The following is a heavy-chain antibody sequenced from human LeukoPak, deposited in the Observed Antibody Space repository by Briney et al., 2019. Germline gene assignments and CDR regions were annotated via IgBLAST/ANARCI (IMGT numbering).Heavy chain of an antibody. CDR2: IIPIFGTV. D-gene: IGHD3-10*01. Sequence: SVKVSCKASGGTFSSHAISWVRQAPGQGLEWMGGIIPIFGTVNYAQKFQGRVTITTDESTSTAYMELSSLRSEDTAVYYCARELWFGEFNWFDPWGQGTLVTVSS. V-gene: IGHV1-69*05. CDR3: ARELWFGEFNWFDP. CDR1: GGTFSSHA. J-gene: IGHJ5*02.